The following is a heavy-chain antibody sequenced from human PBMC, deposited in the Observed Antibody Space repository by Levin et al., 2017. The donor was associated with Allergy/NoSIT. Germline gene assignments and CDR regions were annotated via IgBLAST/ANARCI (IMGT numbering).Heavy chain of an antibody. CDR3: VRDTRVAVGTTAYYYYPRMDV. J-gene: IGHJ6*02. CDR2: IYYTGRT. D-gene: IGHD1-26*01. CDR1: CGSVHSGNYY. V-gene: IGHV4-61*01. Sequence: SQTLSLPCTVSCGSVHSGNYYWSWIRLPPGKGLEWIGYIYYTGRTDYNPSLKSRVTISVDTSKNQFSLKLSSVTDADTAGDYCVRDTRVAVGTTAYYYYPRMDVWGQGTTITVSS.